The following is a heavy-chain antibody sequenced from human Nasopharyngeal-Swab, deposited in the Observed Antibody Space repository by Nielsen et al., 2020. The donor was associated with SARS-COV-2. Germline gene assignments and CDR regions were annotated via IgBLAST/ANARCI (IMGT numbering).Heavy chain of an antibody. CDR1: GYTFTSYY. CDR2: INPSGGST. J-gene: IGHJ4*02. Sequence: ASVKVSCKASGYTFTSYYIHWVRQAPGQGLEWMGIINPSGGSTTYAQKFQGRVTMTRDTSTSTVYMEMSSRRSEDTAVYYCARDRDGRVWFGELAPGGYVDYWGQGTLVTVSS. D-gene: IGHD3-10*01. CDR3: ARDRDGRVWFGELAPGGYVDY. V-gene: IGHV1-46*01.